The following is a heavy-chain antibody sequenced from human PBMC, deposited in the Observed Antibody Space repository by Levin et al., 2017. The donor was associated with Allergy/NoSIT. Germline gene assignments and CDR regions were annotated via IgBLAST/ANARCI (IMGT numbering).Heavy chain of an antibody. V-gene: IGHV4-39*01. Sequence: SETLSLTCTVSGGSISSSSYYWGWIRQPPGKGLEWIGSIYYSGSTYYNPSLKSRVTISVDTSKNQFSLKLSSVTAADTAVYYCARHRGYNWNYEGAQPSYYFDYWGQGTLVTVSS. CDR3: ARHRGYNWNYEGAQPSYYFDY. CDR1: GGSISSSSYY. CDR2: IYYSGST. D-gene: IGHD1-7*01. J-gene: IGHJ4*02.